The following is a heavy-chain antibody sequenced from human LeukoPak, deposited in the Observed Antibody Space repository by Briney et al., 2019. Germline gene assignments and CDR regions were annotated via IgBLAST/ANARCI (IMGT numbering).Heavy chain of an antibody. CDR1: GYTFTGYY. V-gene: IGHV1-2*02. CDR2: INPNSGGT. J-gene: IGHJ4*02. CDR3: ARGHAVGYALFGD. D-gene: IGHD5-12*01. Sequence: ASVKVSCKASGYTFTGYYMHWVRQAPGQGLEWMGWINPNSGGTNYAQKFQGRVTMTRGTSISTAYMELSRLRSDDTAVYYCARGHAVGYALFGDWGQGTLVTVSS.